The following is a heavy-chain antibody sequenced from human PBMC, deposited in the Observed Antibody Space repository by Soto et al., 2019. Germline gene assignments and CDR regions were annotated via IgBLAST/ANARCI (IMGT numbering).Heavy chain of an antibody. V-gene: IGHV4-4*07. CDR3: ARDGMTTGDA. CDR1: GVSVRSYT. CDR2: VFSSVSA. D-gene: IGHD2-21*02. J-gene: IGHJ4*02. Sequence: SETLSLTCIVSGVSVRSYTWSWVRQPANKGLEWIGRVFSSVSATYNPSLKSRVTITMDTPENRISLKLDSVTAADAGVYYCARDGMTTGDAWGPGTAVTVSS.